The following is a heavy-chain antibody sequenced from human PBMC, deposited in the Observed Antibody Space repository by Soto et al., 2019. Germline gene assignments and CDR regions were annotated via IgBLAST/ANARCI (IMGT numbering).Heavy chain of an antibody. D-gene: IGHD3-9*01. V-gene: IGHV1-18*01. CDR1: GYTFTSSG. Sequence: QVQLVQSGAEVKNVGASVKVSCKASGYTFTSSGISWVRQAPGQGLEWMGWISPYNGNTKYAQKLQGRVTMTTDTSTSTAYMELRSLRSDDSAVYYRARGPLTGYPYYFDYWGQGTLVTVSS. J-gene: IGHJ4*02. CDR3: ARGPLTGYPYYFDY. CDR2: ISPYNGNT.